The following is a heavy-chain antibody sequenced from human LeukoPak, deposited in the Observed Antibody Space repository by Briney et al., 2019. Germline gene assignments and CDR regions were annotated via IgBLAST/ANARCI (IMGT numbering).Heavy chain of an antibody. D-gene: IGHD6-13*01. CDR3: ARVPPPYSSSWYNNWFDP. CDR2: ISAYNGDT. CDR1: GYRFTSYG. Sequence: ASVKVSCKASGYRFTSYGISWVRQAPGQGPEWMGWISAYNGDTKYVQKLQGRVTMTTDTSTSTAYMELRSLRSDDTAVYYCARVPPPYSSSWYNNWFDPWGQGTLVTVSS. V-gene: IGHV1-18*01. J-gene: IGHJ5*02.